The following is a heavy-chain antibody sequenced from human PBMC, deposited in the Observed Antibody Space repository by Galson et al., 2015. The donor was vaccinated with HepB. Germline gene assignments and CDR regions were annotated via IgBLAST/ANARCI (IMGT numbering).Heavy chain of an antibody. CDR3: ARDRRSGYVPLFDY. CDR1: GFTFSSYG. J-gene: IGHJ4*02. V-gene: IGHV3-33*01. CDR2: IWYDGSNK. D-gene: IGHD3-22*01. Sequence: SLRLSCAASGFTFSSYGMHWVRQAPGKGLEWVAVIWYDGSNKYYADSVKGRFTISRDNSKNTLYLQMNSLRAEDTAVYYCARDRRSGYVPLFDYWGQGTLVTVSS.